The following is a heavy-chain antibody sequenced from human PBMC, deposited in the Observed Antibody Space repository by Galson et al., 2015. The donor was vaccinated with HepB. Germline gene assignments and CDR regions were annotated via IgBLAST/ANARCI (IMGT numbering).Heavy chain of an antibody. CDR2: ISYDGSNK. D-gene: IGHD3-22*01. V-gene: IGHV3-30*04. CDR1: GFTFSSYA. J-gene: IGHJ4*02. CDR3: ARGYDSSGYYYFDY. Sequence: SLRLSCAASGFTFSSYAMHWVRRAPGKGLEWVAVISYDGSNKYYADSVKGRFTISRDNSKNTLYLQMNSLRAEDTAVCYCARGYDSSGYYYFDYWGQGTLVTVSS.